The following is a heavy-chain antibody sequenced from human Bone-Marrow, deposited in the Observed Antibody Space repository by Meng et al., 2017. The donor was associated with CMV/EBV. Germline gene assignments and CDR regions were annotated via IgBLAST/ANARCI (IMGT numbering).Heavy chain of an antibody. CDR1: GGSISSYY. D-gene: IGHD3-3*01. Sequence: LSCTVSGGSISSYYWSWIRQPPGKGLEWIGYTYYSGSTNYNPSLKSRVTISVDTSKNQFSLKLSSVTAADTAVYYCARETRWNYVDYWGQGTLVTVSS. CDR3: ARETRWNYVDY. CDR2: TYYSGST. J-gene: IGHJ4*02. V-gene: IGHV4-59*01.